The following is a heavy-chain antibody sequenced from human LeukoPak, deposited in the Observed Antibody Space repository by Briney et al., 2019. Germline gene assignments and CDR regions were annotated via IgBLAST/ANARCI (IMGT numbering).Heavy chain of an antibody. Sequence: GGSLRLSCAASGFTFSNFGMNWVRQAPGKGLEWVSYIRSSGNTMYYADSVKGRFTISRDNAKNSLYLQMNTLRAEDTAVYYCTRSNSDLDSWGQGTLVTVSS. CDR2: IRSSGNTM. CDR1: GFTFSNFG. CDR3: TRSNSDLDS. J-gene: IGHJ4*02. V-gene: IGHV3-48*01. D-gene: IGHD4-23*01.